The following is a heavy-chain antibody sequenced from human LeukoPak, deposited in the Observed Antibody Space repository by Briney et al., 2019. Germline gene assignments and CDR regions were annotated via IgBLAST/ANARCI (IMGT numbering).Heavy chain of an antibody. CDR1: GFTFSSYA. D-gene: IGHD5-18*01. CDR2: ISGSGGST. J-gene: IGHJ4*02. Sequence: GGSLRLSCAASGFTFSSYAMSWVRPAPGKGLEWVSAISGSGGSTYYADSVKGRFTISRDNSKNTLYLQMNSLRAEDTAVYYCAKASGYSYGFFDYRGQGTLVTVSS. CDR3: AKASGYSYGFFDY. V-gene: IGHV3-23*01.